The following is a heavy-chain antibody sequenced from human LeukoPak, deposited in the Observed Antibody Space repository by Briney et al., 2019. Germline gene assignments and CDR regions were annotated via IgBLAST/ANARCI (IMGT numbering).Heavy chain of an antibody. D-gene: IGHD5-24*01. CDR3: ARPSPPGDGYNPPDY. V-gene: IGHV3-30*04. CDR1: GFNFDNYA. Sequence: GKSLTLSCVASGFNFDNYAMHWARQPLGKGLEWVAVISHDERTKYYADSMKGRITISRDNSKNTVFLQMNNLRTEDTAVYFCARPSPPGDGYNPPDYWGQGTLVTVSS. CDR2: ISHDERTK. J-gene: IGHJ4*02.